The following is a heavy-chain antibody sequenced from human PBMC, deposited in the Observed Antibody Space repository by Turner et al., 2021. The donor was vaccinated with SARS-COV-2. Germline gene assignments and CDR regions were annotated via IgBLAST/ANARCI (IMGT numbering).Heavy chain of an antibody. CDR2: ISGSGSRT. CDR1: GFTFSIYG. V-gene: IGHV3-23*01. CDR3: ARDGGSYFDY. D-gene: IGHD1-26*01. J-gene: IGHJ4*02. Sequence: EVQLLESGGDLVQPGGSLRLSCGASGFTFSIYGMSWVRQAPGKGLEWVSAISGSGSRTYYADSVKGRFTISRDNSKNTLYLQMNSLRAEDTAVYYCARDGGSYFDYWGQGTLVTVSS.